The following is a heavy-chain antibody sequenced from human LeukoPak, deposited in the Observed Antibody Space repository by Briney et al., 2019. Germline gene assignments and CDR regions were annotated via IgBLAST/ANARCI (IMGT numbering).Heavy chain of an antibody. CDR1: GGSISSYY. J-gene: IGHJ5*01. CDR2: IYYSGST. V-gene: IGHV4-59*04. D-gene: IGHD6-13*01. CDR3: ARQSGPFSSSWFDY. Sequence: SETLSLTCTVSGGSISSYYWSWIRQPPGKGLEWIGSIYYSGSTSYNPSLKSRVTMSVDTSKNQFSLKLSSVTATDTAMYYCARQSGPFSSSWFDYWGQGTLVTVSS.